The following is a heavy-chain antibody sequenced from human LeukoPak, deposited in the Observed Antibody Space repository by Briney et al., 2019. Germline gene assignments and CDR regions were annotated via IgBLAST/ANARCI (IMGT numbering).Heavy chain of an antibody. J-gene: IGHJ4*02. V-gene: IGHV4-39*01. CDR2: IYYDGRT. Sequence: SDTLSLTCTVSGGSISISGHYWGWIRQPPGKGLEWIASIYYDGRTLYNPSLKSRVTISVDTSANQFSLRLTSITAPDTAVYYCARLGLKTTGTIYWGQGTLVTVSS. CDR1: GGSISISGHY. CDR3: ARLGLKTTGTIY. D-gene: IGHD1-14*01.